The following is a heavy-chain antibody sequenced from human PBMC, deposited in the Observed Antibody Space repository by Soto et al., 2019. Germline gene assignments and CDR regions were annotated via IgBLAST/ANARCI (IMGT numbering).Heavy chain of an antibody. Sequence: PSETLSLTCTVSGGSISSGDYYWSWIRQPPGKGLEWIGYIYYSGSTYYNPSLKSRVTISVDTSKNQFSLKLSSVTAADTAVYYCARAQIYRGVGSDFDPWGQGTLVTVSS. CDR3: ARAQIYRGVGSDFDP. CDR2: IYYSGST. D-gene: IGHD3-3*01. CDR1: GGSISSGDYY. J-gene: IGHJ5*02. V-gene: IGHV4-30-4*01.